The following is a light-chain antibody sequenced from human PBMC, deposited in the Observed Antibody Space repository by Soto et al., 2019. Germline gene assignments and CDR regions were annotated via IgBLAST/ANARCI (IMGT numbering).Light chain of an antibody. CDR3: SSYAGDSALI. V-gene: IGLV2-23*01. CDR2: EAD. CDR1: RSDVGSYNF. Sequence: QSVLTQPASVSGSPGQSISISCTGSRSDVGSYNFVSWYQLFPGKAPKLTIYEADKRPSGVSSRFSGSKSGFTASLTISGLQAEDEADYFCSSYAGDSALIFGGGTKLTVL. J-gene: IGLJ2*01.